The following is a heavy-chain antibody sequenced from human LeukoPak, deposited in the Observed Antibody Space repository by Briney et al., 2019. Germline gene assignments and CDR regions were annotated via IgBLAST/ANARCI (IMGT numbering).Heavy chain of an antibody. CDR1: GFTFSEAW. V-gene: IGHV3-74*01. Sequence: GGSLRLSCAASGFTFSEAWMHRVRQAPGKGLVWVSRINNDGSTTRYADSVKGRFTISRDNAKNTLYLQMNSLRAEDTAVYYCARVSGPGMNEYFHLWGQGTLVTVSS. J-gene: IGHJ1*01. D-gene: IGHD3-10*01. CDR2: INNDGSTT. CDR3: ARVSGPGMNEYFHL.